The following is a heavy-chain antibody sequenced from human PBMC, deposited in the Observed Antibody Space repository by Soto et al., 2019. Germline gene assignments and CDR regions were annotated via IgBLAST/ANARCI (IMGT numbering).Heavy chain of an antibody. D-gene: IGHD6-13*01. CDR1: GYNFNTYW. CDR2: IYPGDSDT. Sequence: GESLKISCKGSGYNFNTYWIGWVRQMPRKGLEWMGIIYPGDSDTRYSPSFQGQVTISADKSINTAYLQWSSLKAPDTAMYYWTQQSRRGILYRGQGPLVSGSS. CDR3: TQQSRRGILY. J-gene: IGHJ4*02. V-gene: IGHV5-51*01.